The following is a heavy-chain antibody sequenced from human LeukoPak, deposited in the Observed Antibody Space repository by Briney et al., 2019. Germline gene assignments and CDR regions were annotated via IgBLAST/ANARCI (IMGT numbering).Heavy chain of an antibody. D-gene: IGHD6-13*01. CDR3: ARDLNPIAAAGDGDAFDI. CDR1: GYTFTSYA. J-gene: IGHJ3*02. CDR2: INAGNGNT. V-gene: IGHV1-3*01. Sequence: GASVKVSCKASGYTFTSYAMHWVRQTPGQRLEWMGWINAGNGNTKYSQKFQGRVTITRDTSASTAYMELSSLRSEDTAVYYCARDLNPIAAAGDGDAFDIWGQGTMVTVSS.